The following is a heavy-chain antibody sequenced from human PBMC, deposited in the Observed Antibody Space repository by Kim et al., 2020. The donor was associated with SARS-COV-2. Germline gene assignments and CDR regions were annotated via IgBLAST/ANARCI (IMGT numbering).Heavy chain of an antibody. Sequence: GESLKISCKGSGYSLTSYWIGWVRQMPGKGLEWMGIIYPGDCDTRYSPSFQGQVTISADKSISTAYLQWSSLKASDTAMYYCARRGSSGYKVVAFDIWGQGTMVTVSS. V-gene: IGHV5-51*01. CDR1: GYSLTSYW. D-gene: IGHD3-22*01. J-gene: IGHJ3*02. CDR3: ARRGSSGYKVVAFDI. CDR2: IYPGDCDT.